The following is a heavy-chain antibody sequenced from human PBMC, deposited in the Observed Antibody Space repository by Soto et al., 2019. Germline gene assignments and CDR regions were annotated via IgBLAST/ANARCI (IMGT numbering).Heavy chain of an antibody. CDR1: GGSISTSSYY. CDR3: ARLCPTNYYGSGIGWFDP. V-gene: IGHV4-39*01. J-gene: IGHJ5*01. D-gene: IGHD3-10*01. Sequence: QLQLQESGPGLVKPSETLSLTCTVSGGSISTSSYYWGWVRQPPGKGLEWIGSFYYSGSTYYNSSLKSRVTISVDTSKNQFSLKLSSVTAADTAVYYCARLCPTNYYGSGIGWFDPWGQGTTVTVSS. CDR2: FYYSGST.